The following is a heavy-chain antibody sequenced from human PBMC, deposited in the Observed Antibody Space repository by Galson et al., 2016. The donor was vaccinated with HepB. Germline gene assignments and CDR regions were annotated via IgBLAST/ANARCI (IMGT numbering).Heavy chain of an antibody. V-gene: IGHV3-23*01. CDR1: GFTFDDYA. CDR2: ITGTGAFT. Sequence: SLRLSCAVSGFTFDDYAMSWVRQAPGQGLEWVSSITGTGAFTYYPVSVKGRFTISRDNSKNTVYLQMNNLRVEDTAVYYCAKVAEDRFWAEYYFDYWGQGTLVTVSS. J-gene: IGHJ4*02. D-gene: IGHD1-14*01. CDR3: AKVAEDRFWAEYYFDY.